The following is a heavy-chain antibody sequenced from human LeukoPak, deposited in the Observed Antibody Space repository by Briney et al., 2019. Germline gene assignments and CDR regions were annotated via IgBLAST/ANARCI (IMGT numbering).Heavy chain of an antibody. CDR1: GYSFTSNW. Sequence: GESLEISRKASGYSFTSNWIGWVRQKPGKGLEWMGIIYPGDSETRYRPSFEGQVTISADKSISTAYLQWSSLKASDTAMYYCARQRTYAMDVWGQGTTVTVSS. V-gene: IGHV5-51*01. CDR3: ARQRTYAMDV. J-gene: IGHJ6*02. CDR2: IYPGDSET.